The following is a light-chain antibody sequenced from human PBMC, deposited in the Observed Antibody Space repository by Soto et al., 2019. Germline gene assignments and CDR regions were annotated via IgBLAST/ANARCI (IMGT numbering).Light chain of an antibody. CDR1: SSDVGGYNY. CDR3: CSYAGIYTLI. CDR2: DVT. J-gene: IGLJ2*01. Sequence: QSVLTQPRSVSGSPGQSVTISCTGTSSDVGGYNYVSWYQQHPHKAPKLMIYDVTKRPSGVPDRFSGSKSGNTASLTISGLQAADEADYYCCSYAGIYTLIFGGGTKVTVL. V-gene: IGLV2-11*01.